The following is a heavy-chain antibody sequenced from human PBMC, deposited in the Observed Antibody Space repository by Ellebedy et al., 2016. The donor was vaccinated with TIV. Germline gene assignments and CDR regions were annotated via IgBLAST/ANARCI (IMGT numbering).Heavy chain of an antibody. CDR1: RYTFTSYD. V-gene: IGHV1-8*01. Sequence: ASVKVSCXASRYTFTSYDINWVRQATGQGLEWLGWMNPNSGNTGYAQKFQGRVTMTRNTSINTAYMELSSLTSEDTAVYYCARGITWYGMDVWGQGTTVTVSS. CDR3: ARGITWYGMDV. J-gene: IGHJ6*02. CDR2: MNPNSGNT. D-gene: IGHD5-24*01.